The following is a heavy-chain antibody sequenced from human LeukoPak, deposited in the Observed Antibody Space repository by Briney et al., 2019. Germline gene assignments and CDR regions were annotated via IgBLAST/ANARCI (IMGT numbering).Heavy chain of an antibody. CDR3: ATWNDGSGY. D-gene: IGHD1-1*01. CDR1: GFTFSSYE. J-gene: IGHJ4*02. CDR2: ISSSGSTI. Sequence: PGGSLRLSCAASGFTFSSYEMNWVRQAPGKGLEWVSYISSSGSTIYYADSVKGRFTISRDNAKNTLYLQMNSLRAEDTAVYYCATWNDGSGYWGQGTLVTVSS. V-gene: IGHV3-48*03.